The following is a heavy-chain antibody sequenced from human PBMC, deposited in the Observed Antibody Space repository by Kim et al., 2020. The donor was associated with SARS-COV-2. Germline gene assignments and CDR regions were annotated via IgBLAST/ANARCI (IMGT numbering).Heavy chain of an antibody. CDR3: ARGVSSAWTLRDWFDP. CDR2: ISHSGST. Sequence: SETLSLTCAVSGGSLSSSSWWSWVRQPPGKGLEWIGEISHSGSTDYNPSLRSRLTISVDKSKNQFSLKLSSLTAADTAVYFCARGVSSAWTLRDWFDPWGQGILVTVSS. J-gene: IGHJ5*02. V-gene: IGHV4-4*02. CDR1: GGSLSSSSW. D-gene: IGHD6-19*01.